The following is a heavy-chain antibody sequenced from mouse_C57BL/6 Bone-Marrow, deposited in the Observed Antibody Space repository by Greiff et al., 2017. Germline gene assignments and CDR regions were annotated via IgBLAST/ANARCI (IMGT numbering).Heavy chain of an antibody. CDR2: IYPSDSET. Sequence: QVQLQQPGAELVRPGSSVKLSCKASGYTFTSYWMDWVKQRPGQGLEWIGNIYPSDSETHYNQKFKDKATLTVDKSSSTAYMQLSSLTSEDSAVCDCAIYYYYAWFAYWGQGTLVTVSA. CDR3: AIYYYYAWFAY. D-gene: IGHD2-4*01. V-gene: IGHV1-61*01. CDR1: GYTFTSYW. J-gene: IGHJ3*01.